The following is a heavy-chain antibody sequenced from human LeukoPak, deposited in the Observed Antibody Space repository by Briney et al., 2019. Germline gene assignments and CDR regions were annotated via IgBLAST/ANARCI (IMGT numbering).Heavy chain of an antibody. D-gene: IGHD3-10*01. CDR3: ARASTDYYGSGSLAFDI. J-gene: IGHJ3*02. V-gene: IGHV4-30-2*01. Sequence: PSETLSLTCAVYGGSFSGYYWSWIRQPPGKGLEWIGYIYHSGSTYYNPSLKSRVTISVDRSKNQFSLKLSSVTAADTAVYYCARASTDYYGSGSLAFDIWGQGTMVTVSS. CDR1: GGSFSGYY. CDR2: IYHSGST.